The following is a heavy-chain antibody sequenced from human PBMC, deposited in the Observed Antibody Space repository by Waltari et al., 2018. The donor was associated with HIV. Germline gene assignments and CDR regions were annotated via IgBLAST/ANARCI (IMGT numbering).Heavy chain of an antibody. CDR2: IWSDGNNE. J-gene: IGHJ3*02. CDR1: GFTFRRYG. CDR3: AKDNSVNYFTGDAFDI. V-gene: IGHV3-30*18. D-gene: IGHD1-26*01. Sequence: QVQLVESGGGVVQPGRSLRLSCAAAGFTFRRYGMHWVRQAPGKGPEWVAIIWSDGNNEYYADSVKGRFTISRDNSKDTLYLQMNSLRAEDTAMYYCAKDNSVNYFTGDAFDIWGQGTMVIVSS.